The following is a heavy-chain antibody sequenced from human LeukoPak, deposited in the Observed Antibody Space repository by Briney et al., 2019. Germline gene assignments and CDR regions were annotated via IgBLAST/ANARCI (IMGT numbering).Heavy chain of an antibody. CDR1: GFTFSSYS. D-gene: IGHD6-19*01. CDR2: ISSSSSYI. V-gene: IGHV3-21*01. J-gene: IGHJ3*02. Sequence: PGGSLRLSCAASGFTFSSYSMNWVRQAPGKGLEWVSSISSSSSYIYYADSVKGRFTISRDNAKNSLYLQMNSLRAEDTAVYYCAREGSSGWGLVLSAFDIWGQGTMVTVSS. CDR3: AREGSSGWGLVLSAFDI.